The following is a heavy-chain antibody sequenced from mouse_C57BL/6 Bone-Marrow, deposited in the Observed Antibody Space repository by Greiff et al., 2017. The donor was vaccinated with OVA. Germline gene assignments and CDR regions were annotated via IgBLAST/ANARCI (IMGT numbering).Heavy chain of an antibody. D-gene: IGHD1-1*01. J-gene: IGHJ2*01. CDR2: IHPNSGST. V-gene: IGHV1-64*01. CDR1: GYTFTSYW. CDR3: AGDYGSYDIDY. Sequence: QVHLQQPGAELVQPGASVKLSCKASGYTFTSYWMPWVQQMPGQGLEWIGMIHPNSGSTNYNEKFKSKATLTVDKSSITAYMQLSSQTSEDSAVYCRAGDYGSYDIDYWGQGTTLTVSS.